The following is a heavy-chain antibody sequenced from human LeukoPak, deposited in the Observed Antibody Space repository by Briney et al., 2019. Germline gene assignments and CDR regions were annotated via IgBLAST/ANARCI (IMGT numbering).Heavy chain of an antibody. CDR3: ARDRDLYCSGGSCSRFDP. CDR1: GGSISSYY. J-gene: IGHJ5*02. V-gene: IGHV4-59*01. Sequence: SETLSLTCTVSGGSISSYYWSWIRQPPGKGLEWIGYIYYSGSTNYNPSLKSRVTISVDTSKNQFSLKLSSVTAADTAVYYCARDRDLYCSGGSCSRFDPWGQGTLVTVSS. D-gene: IGHD2-15*01. CDR2: IYYSGST.